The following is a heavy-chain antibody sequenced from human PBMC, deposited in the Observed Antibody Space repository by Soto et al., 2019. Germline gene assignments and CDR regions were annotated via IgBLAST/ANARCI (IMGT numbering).Heavy chain of an antibody. CDR2: IYPGDSDT. V-gene: IGHV5-51*01. CDR1: GYSFTSYW. Sequence: GESLKISCKGSGYSFTSYWIGWVRQMPGKGLEWMGIIYPGDSDTRYSPSFQGQVTISADKSISTAYLQWSSLKASDTAMYYCARHESVVVAPATGYFDYWGQGTLVTVSS. J-gene: IGHJ4*02. CDR3: ARHESVVVAPATGYFDY. D-gene: IGHD2-15*01.